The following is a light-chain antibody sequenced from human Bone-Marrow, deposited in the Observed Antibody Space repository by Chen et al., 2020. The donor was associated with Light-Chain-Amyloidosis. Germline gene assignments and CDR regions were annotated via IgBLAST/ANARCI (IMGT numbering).Light chain of an antibody. Sequence: SVLTQPPSASGTPGPRGTTSCSGGRSNVGANGVNWYQQLPGAAPKLLIFDTNRRPSGVPDRFSGSKSGTSAYLAISDLQSEDEAHYYCAPWDDRLNGWVFGGGTRLTVL. CDR3: APWDDRLNGWV. J-gene: IGLJ3*02. CDR2: DTN. V-gene: IGLV1-44*01. CDR1: RSNVGANG.